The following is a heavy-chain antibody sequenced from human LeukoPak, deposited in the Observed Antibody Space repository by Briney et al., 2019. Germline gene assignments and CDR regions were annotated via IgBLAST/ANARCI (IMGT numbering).Heavy chain of an antibody. Sequence: SETLSLTCTVSGCSISSSSYYWGWIRQPPGKGLEWIGSIYYSGSTYYNPSLKSRVTISVDTSKNQFSLKLSSVTAADTAVYYCARGAFDIWGQGTMVTVSS. CDR1: GCSISSSSYY. CDR3: ARGAFDI. J-gene: IGHJ3*02. V-gene: IGHV4-39*01. CDR2: IYYSGST.